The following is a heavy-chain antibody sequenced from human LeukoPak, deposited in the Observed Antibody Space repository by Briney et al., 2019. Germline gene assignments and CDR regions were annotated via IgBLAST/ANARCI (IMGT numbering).Heavy chain of an antibody. J-gene: IGHJ3*02. D-gene: IGHD3-16*01. CDR1: GDSVSNNNAA. CDR2: TYYRSKWYT. Sequence: SQTLSLTCAISGDSVSNNNAAWNWITQSPSRGLKWLGRTYYRSKWYTDYAVSVSSRITINPDASKNQFSLQLNSVTPEDTAVYYCASSSLRGSDAFNIWGQGTMVTVSS. V-gene: IGHV6-1*01. CDR3: ASSSLRGSDAFNI.